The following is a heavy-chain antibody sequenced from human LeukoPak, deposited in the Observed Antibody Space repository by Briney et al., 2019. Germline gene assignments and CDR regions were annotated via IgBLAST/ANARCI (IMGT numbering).Heavy chain of an antibody. V-gene: IGHV3-30*04. J-gene: IGHJ4*02. CDR1: GFTFRSYA. CDR2: ISDDAISK. D-gene: IGHD3-10*01. CDR3: AKVPYSGSFYLPFDY. Sequence: PGRSLRLSCAASGFTFRSYAMQWVRQAPGKGLEWVAVISDDAISKDYGDSVKGRFTISRDNSKNTLYLQMNSLRAEDTAVYYCAKVPYSGSFYLPFDYWGQGTLVTVSS.